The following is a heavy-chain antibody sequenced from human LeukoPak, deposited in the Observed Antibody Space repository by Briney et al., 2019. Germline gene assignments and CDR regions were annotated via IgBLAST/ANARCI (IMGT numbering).Heavy chain of an antibody. CDR3: TRHRGSPLDY. CDR2: IRSKANSYAT. CDR1: GFTFSGSA. J-gene: IGHJ4*02. Sequence: PGGSLRLSCAASGFTFSGSAMRWVRQASGKGLEWVGRIRSKANSYATAYAASVKGRFTISRDDSKNTAYLQMNSPKTEDTAVYYCTRHRGSPLDYWGQGTLVTVSS. D-gene: IGHD6-19*01. V-gene: IGHV3-73*01.